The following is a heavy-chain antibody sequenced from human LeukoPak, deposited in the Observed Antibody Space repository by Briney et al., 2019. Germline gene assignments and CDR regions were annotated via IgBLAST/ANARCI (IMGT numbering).Heavy chain of an antibody. D-gene: IGHD2-8*01. CDR3: ARDQIDVVLMVYAKNWFDP. Sequence: PSETLSLTCTVSGGSISSSTYYWGWIRQPPGKGLEWIGSIYYSGYTYYNPSLESRVTISVDTSKNQFSLKLSSVTAADTAVYYCARDQIDVVLMVYAKNWFDPWGQGTLVTVSS. V-gene: IGHV4-39*02. J-gene: IGHJ5*02. CDR1: GGSISSSTYY. CDR2: IYYSGYT.